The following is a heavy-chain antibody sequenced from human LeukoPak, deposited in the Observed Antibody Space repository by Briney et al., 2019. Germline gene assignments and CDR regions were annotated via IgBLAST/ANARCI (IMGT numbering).Heavy chain of an antibody. J-gene: IGHJ4*02. CDR3: ARLHDGYRYGADY. Sequence: PSETLSLTCAVSGGSLSGFYCWSWIRQPPGKGLEWIGEINHSGTTNYNPSLNSRVTISVDMSKNQFSLKLSPVTAADTAVYYCARLHDGYRYGADYWGQGTLVTAS. CDR2: INHSGTT. CDR1: GGSLSGFY. D-gene: IGHD5-18*01. V-gene: IGHV4-34*01.